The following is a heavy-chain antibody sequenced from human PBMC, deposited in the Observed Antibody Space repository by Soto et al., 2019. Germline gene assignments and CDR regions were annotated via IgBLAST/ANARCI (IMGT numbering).Heavy chain of an antibody. D-gene: IGHD1-26*01. J-gene: IGHJ4*02. CDR2: INAAIGNT. V-gene: IGHV1-3*01. CDR3: ARAVVGSFDY. CDR1: RYTFTNYA. Sequence: ASVPVSCKASRYTFTNYAIHWVRPAPRQSREWMGWINAAIGNTEYSQNFQDRVTITRDTSASTAYMELSSLRSEETAVYYCARAVVGSFDYWGQGTMVTVSS.